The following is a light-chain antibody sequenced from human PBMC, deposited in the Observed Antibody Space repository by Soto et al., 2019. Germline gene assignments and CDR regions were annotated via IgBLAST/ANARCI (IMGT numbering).Light chain of an antibody. CDR3: QQSYDTPPT. J-gene: IGKJ3*01. CDR1: ESISSY. Sequence: DIQMTQSPSSLSASVGDRVTITCRASESISSYLNWYQQKPGKAPKLLIYASSTLQSGVPARFSGSGSGTAFTLTISSLQPEDFATYYCQQSYDTPPTFGRGTKVDFK. V-gene: IGKV1-39*01. CDR2: ASS.